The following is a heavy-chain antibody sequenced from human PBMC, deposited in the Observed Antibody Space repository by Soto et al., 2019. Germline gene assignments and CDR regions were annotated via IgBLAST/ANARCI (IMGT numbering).Heavy chain of an antibody. V-gene: IGHV3-74*01. CDR1: GFTFTSYP. D-gene: IGHD2-8*01. CDR3: VRGTNGWRGMDY. J-gene: IGHJ4*02. Sequence: GGSLRLSCATSGFTFTSYPIHWVRQAPGKGPVWVSRITEDGSGTTYADSVKGRFTVTRDNAKNTMYLQMSGLGAEDTAVYHCVRGTNGWRGMDYWGQGTLVTVSS. CDR2: ITEDGSGT.